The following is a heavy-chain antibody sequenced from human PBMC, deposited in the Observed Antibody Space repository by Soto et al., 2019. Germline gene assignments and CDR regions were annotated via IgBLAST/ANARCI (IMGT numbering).Heavy chain of an antibody. Sequence: PGGSLRLSCAASGFTFSSYWMSWVRQAPGKGLEWVANIKQDGSQKWYVDSVKGRLTISRDNARNSLYLQMNSLRVEDTAVYYCARDARTGYCSGDICYPRYGMDVWGQGTTVTVSS. CDR3: ARDARTGYCSGDICYPRYGMDV. CDR1: GFTFSSYW. J-gene: IGHJ6*02. D-gene: IGHD2-15*01. CDR2: IKQDGSQK. V-gene: IGHV3-7*01.